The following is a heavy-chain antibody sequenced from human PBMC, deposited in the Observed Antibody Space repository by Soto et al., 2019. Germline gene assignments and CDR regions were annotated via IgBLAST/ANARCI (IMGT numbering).Heavy chain of an antibody. CDR2: IYTSGST. CDR3: ARDLPHITGTTGLDY. Sequence: QVQLQESGPGLVKPSETLSLTCTVSGGSISSYYWSWIRQPAGKGLEWIGRIYTSGSTNYNPSLKSRVTMSVDTSKNQFALKRSSVTAADTAVYYCARDLPHITGTTGLDYWGQGTLVTVSS. D-gene: IGHD1-7*01. V-gene: IGHV4-4*07. J-gene: IGHJ4*02. CDR1: GGSISSYY.